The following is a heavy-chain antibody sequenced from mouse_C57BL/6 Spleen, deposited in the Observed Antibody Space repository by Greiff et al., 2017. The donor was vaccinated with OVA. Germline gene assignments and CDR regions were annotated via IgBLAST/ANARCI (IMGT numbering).Heavy chain of an antibody. CDR1: GFTFSDYG. Sequence: EVKLVESGGGLVKPGGSLKLSCAASGFTFSDYGMHWVRQAPEKGLGWVAYISSGSSTIYYADKVKGRFTIAGYNAKNTLFLQMTSLRSEDTAMYYCARCYFDVGGTGTTVTVSS. V-gene: IGHV5-17*01. CDR2: ISSGSSTI. J-gene: IGHJ1*03. CDR3: ARCYFDV.